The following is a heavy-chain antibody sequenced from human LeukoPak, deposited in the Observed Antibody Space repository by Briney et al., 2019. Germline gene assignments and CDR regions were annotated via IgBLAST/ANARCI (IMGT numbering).Heavy chain of an antibody. V-gene: IGHV3-30*01. Sequence: QSGGSLRLSCAASGFTFSSYAMHWVRRAPGKGLEWVAVISYDGSNKYYADSVKGRFTISRDNSKNTLYLQMNSLRAEDTAVYYCARELVVPAATLYYYYYYMDVWGKGTTVTVSS. J-gene: IGHJ6*03. CDR2: ISYDGSNK. CDR3: ARELVVPAATLYYYYYYMDV. CDR1: GFTFSSYA. D-gene: IGHD2-2*01.